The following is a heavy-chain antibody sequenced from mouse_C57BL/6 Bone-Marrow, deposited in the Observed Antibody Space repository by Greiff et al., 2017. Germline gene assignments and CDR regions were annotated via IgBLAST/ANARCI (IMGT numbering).Heavy chain of an antibody. Sequence: EVKLMESGGGLVKPGGSLKLSCAASGFTFSSYAMSWVRQTPEKRLEWVATISDGGSYTYYPDNVKGRFTISRDNAKNNLYLQMSHLKSEDTAMYYCARDDRLAFAYWGQGTLVTVSA. CDR1: GFTFSSYA. J-gene: IGHJ3*01. D-gene: IGHD2-14*01. CDR3: ARDDRLAFAY. V-gene: IGHV5-4*01. CDR2: ISDGGSYT.